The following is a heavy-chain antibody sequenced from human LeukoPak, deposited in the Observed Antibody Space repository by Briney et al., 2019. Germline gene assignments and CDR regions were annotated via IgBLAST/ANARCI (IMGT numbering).Heavy chain of an antibody. Sequence: GGSLRLSCAASGFSFVSYAMSWVRQAPGKGLEWVSTISGNGGRTYYADSVTGRFTISRDNPKNTVYLQMNSLSAEDTAVYYCAKGPAPYCSGGSCYSPHWYFDLWGRGTLVTVSS. CDR1: GFSFVSYA. V-gene: IGHV3-23*01. CDR2: ISGNGGRT. D-gene: IGHD2-15*01. J-gene: IGHJ2*01. CDR3: AKGPAPYCSGGSCYSPHWYFDL.